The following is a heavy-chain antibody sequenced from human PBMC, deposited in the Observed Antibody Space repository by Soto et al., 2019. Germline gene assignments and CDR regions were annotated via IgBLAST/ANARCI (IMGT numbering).Heavy chain of an antibody. V-gene: IGHV1-69*01. J-gene: IGHJ6*02. CDR1: GGTFSSYF. CDR3: ARETPSAAAAYYYYGLDV. D-gene: IGHD6-13*01. Sequence: QVQLVQSGAEVKKAGSSVKVSCKVSGGTFSSYFINWVRQAPGQGLEWVGGIIPVFGTASYAEKFQGRVTITADESTSTAYLELCSLRPDDTAVYYCARETPSAAAAYYYYGLDVWGQGTTVTVPS. CDR2: IIPVFGTA.